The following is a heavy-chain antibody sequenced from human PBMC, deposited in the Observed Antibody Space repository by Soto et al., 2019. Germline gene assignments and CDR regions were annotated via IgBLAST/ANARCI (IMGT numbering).Heavy chain of an antibody. D-gene: IGHD3-9*01. CDR1: GGSMSNYY. CDR3: ARELPSIYEILTGHFDH. CDR2: IYTTGST. V-gene: IGHV4-4*07. Sequence: QVQLQESGPGLVKPPETLSLTCTVSGGSMSNYYWSWIRQPAGKGLEWIGRIYTTGSTHYNPSLKSRVTLSIDMSKNQFSLKLNSVTAADTAVYYCARELPSIYEILTGHFDHSGQGTLVTVSS. J-gene: IGHJ4*02.